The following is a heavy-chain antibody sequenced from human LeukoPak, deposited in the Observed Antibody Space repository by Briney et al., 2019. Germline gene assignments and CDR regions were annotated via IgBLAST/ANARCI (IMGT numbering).Heavy chain of an antibody. CDR2: ISAYSGNT. J-gene: IGHJ6*03. CDR3: GRIRTIRAPVYYYMDV. V-gene: IGHV1-18*01. D-gene: IGHD5-12*01. CDR1: GYTFTSYG. Sequence: GASVKVSCKASGYTFTSYGISWVRQAPGRGLEWMGWISAYSGNTNYAQKFQGRVTMTTDTSTSTAYMELRSLKSDDTAVYYCGRIRTIRAPVYYYMDVWGIGTTVTVSS.